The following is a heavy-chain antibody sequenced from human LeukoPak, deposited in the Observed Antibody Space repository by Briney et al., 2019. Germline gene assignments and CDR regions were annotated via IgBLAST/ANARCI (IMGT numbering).Heavy chain of an antibody. J-gene: IGHJ6*02. CDR2: IVHSGST. CDR1: GGSFSDFY. Sequence: SETLSLTCAVYGGSFSDFYWSWIRQPPGKGLEWIGEIVHSGSTNYSPSLKSRVSISVDTSKNQFSLRLSSVTAADTAVYFCAGLIPEADYTRYYYYYGMDLWGQGTTVTVSS. D-gene: IGHD4-11*01. CDR3: AGLIPEADYTRYYYYYGMDL. V-gene: IGHV4-34*12.